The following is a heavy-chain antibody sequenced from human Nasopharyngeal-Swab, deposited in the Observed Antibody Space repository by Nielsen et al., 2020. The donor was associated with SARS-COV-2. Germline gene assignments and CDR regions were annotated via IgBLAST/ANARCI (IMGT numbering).Heavy chain of an antibody. Sequence: GESLKISCAASGFTFSSYWMSWVRQAPGKGLEWVANIKQDGSEKYYVDSVKGRFTISRDNAKNSLYLQMNSLRSDDTAVYYCARGDYGVSWGQGTLVTVSS. V-gene: IGHV3-7*03. CDR2: IKQDGSEK. CDR1: GFTFSSYW. D-gene: IGHD4-17*01. CDR3: ARGDYGVS. J-gene: IGHJ5*02.